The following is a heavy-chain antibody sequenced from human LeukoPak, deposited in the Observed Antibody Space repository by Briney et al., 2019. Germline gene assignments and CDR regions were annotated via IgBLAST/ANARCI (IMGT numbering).Heavy chain of an antibody. D-gene: IGHD4-11*01. V-gene: IGHV3-23*01. CDR2: ISGSGGST. CDR1: GFTFSSYA. J-gene: IGHJ4*02. CDR3: AKLGSSNYVPSPLGY. Sequence: GGSLRLSCAASGFTFSSYAMSWVRQAPGKGLEWVSAISGSGGSTYYADSVKGRFTISRDNSENTLYLQMNSLRAEDTAVYYCAKLGSSNYVPSPLGYWGQGTLVTVSS.